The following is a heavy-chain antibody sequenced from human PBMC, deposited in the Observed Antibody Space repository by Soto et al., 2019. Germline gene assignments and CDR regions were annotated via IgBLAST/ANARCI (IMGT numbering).Heavy chain of an antibody. CDR2: ISYTGST. CDR3: ARDRRGYFYLDY. CDR1: GGSISSYY. J-gene: IGHJ4*02. D-gene: IGHD3-22*01. V-gene: IGHV4-59*12. Sequence: PSETLSLTCSVSGGSISSYYWGWIRQPPGKGLEWIGYISYTGSTDYSPSLKSRVTISVDTSKNQFSLKLSSVTAADTAVYYCARDRRGYFYLDYWGQGTLVTVSS.